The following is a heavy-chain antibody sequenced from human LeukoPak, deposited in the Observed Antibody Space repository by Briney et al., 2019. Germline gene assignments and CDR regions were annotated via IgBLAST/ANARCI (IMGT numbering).Heavy chain of an antibody. Sequence: GGSLRLSCAASGFTVSSNYMNWVRQAPGKGLEWVSVIYSGGSTYYGDSVEGRFTISRDNSKNTLYLQMNSLRAEDTAVYYCASSRYCSGGGCYFDYWGQGTLVTVSS. V-gene: IGHV3-53*01. CDR2: IYSGGST. CDR3: ASSRYCSGGGCYFDY. J-gene: IGHJ4*02. D-gene: IGHD2-15*01. CDR1: GFTVSSNY.